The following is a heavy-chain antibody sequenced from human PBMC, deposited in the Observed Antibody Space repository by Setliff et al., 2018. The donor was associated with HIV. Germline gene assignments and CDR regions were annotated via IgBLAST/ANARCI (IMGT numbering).Heavy chain of an antibody. D-gene: IGHD5-12*01. Sequence: SETLSLTCAVYGGSFSGYYWSWIRQPPGKGLEWIGEINHYGSTNYNPSLKSRVTISVDTSKNQISLKLRSVTAADTAVYYCARGHEWLRIWGQGMLVTVSS. J-gene: IGHJ4*02. CDR3: ARGHEWLRI. CDR1: GGSFSGYY. CDR2: INHYGST. V-gene: IGHV4-34*01.